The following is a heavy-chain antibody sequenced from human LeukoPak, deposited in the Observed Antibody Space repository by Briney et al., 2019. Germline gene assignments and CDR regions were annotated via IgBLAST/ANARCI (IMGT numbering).Heavy chain of an antibody. CDR1: GYTFTGYY. CDR2: INPNSGGT. V-gene: IGHV1-2*02. CDR3: ARDESASYYYDTSDDQH. Sequence: GASVKVSCKASGYTFTGYYMHWVRQAPGQGLEWMGWINPNSGGTNYAQNFQGRVTMTRDTSISTAYMELSRLRSDDTAVYYCARDESASYYYDTSDDQHWGQGTLATVSS. D-gene: IGHD3-22*01. J-gene: IGHJ1*01.